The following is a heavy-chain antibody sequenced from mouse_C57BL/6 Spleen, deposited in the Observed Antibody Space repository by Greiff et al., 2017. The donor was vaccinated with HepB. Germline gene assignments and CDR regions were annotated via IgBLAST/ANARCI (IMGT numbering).Heavy chain of an antibody. J-gene: IGHJ4*01. Sequence: VQLQESGPELVKPGASVKISCKASGYTFTDYYINWVKQRPGQGLEWIGWIFPGSGSTYYNEKFKGKATLTVDKSSSTAYMLLSSLTSEDSAVYFCATPLYYGSSYYAMDYWGQGTSVTVSS. CDR1: GYTFTDYY. CDR3: ATPLYYGSSYYAMDY. CDR2: IFPGSGST. D-gene: IGHD1-1*01. V-gene: IGHV1-75*01.